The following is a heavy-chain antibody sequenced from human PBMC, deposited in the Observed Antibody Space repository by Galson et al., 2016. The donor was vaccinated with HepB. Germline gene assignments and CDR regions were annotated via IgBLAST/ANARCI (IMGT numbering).Heavy chain of an antibody. CDR2: IDGPTPNN. D-gene: IGHD6-19*01. J-gene: IGHJ4*02. Sequence: SLRLSCAASGFTFRNYALSWVRRAPGKGLEWVSHIDGPTPNNHHADSVRGRFSIYRGNSRDTLYLQMDSLTAEGSAIYYVTTWLSHHVDYWGQGTRVTVSS. CDR3: TTWLSHHVDY. V-gene: IGHV3-23*01. CDR1: GFTFRNYA.